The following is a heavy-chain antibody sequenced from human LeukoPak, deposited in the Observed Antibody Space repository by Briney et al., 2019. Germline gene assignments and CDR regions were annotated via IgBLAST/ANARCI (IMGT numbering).Heavy chain of an antibody. CDR2: ISASGGST. CDR1: GFTFSSYV. D-gene: IGHD6-19*01. Sequence: PGGSLRLSCAASGFTFSSYVLSWARQAPGKGLEWVSGISASGGSTYYADSVKGRFTISRDNSKNTVYLQMNSLTAEDTAVYYCAKGSSAWYGWFDPWGQGTLVTVSS. CDR3: AKGSSAWYGWFDP. J-gene: IGHJ5*02. V-gene: IGHV3-23*01.